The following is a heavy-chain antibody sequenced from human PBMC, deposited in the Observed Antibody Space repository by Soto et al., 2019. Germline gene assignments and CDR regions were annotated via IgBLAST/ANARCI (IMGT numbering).Heavy chain of an antibody. CDR2: MNPNSGNT. V-gene: IGHV1-8*01. CDR3: VRAPLDYYSADYVDN. CDR1: GYTFTEND. J-gene: IGHJ4*02. Sequence: ASVKVSCRASGYTFTENDINWVRQATGQGLEWMVWMNPNSGNTGYAQKFQGRVTMTRDNSITTAYMEVSSLRSEDTAVYFCVRAPLDYYSADYVDNWGQGTLVTVSS. D-gene: IGHD2-21*01.